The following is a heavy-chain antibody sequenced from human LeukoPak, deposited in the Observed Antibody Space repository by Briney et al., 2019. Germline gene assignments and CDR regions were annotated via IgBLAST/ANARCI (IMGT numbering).Heavy chain of an antibody. CDR1: GGSISSGGYY. CDR3: ANQLRGITIFGVVPDY. J-gene: IGHJ4*02. V-gene: IGHV4-31*03. CDR2: IYYSGST. D-gene: IGHD3-3*01. Sequence: SETLSLTCTVSGGSISSGGYYWSWIRQHPGKGLEWIGYIYYSGSTYYNPSLKSRVTISVDTSKNQFSLKLSSVTAADTAVYYCANQLRGITIFGVVPDYWGQGTLVTVSS.